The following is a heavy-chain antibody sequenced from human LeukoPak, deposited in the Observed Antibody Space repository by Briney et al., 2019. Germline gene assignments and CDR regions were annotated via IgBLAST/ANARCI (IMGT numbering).Heavy chain of an antibody. D-gene: IGHD6-13*01. CDR1: GFTFSSYW. J-gene: IGHJ4*02. V-gene: IGHV3-7*01. CDR3: ARDAAYSSSWYPYYFDY. CDR2: IKQGGSEK. Sequence: GGSLRLSCAASGFTFSSYWMSWVRQAPGKGLEWVANIKQGGSEKYYVDSVKGRFTISRDNAKNSLYLQMNSLRAEDTAVYYCARDAAYSSSWYPYYFDYWGQGTLVTVSS.